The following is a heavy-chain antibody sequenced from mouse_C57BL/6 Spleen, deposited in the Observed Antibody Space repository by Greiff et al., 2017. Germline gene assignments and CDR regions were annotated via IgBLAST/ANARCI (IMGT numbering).Heavy chain of an antibody. CDR1: GFTFSDYG. CDR3: ARGIPNYYGSMDY. J-gene: IGHJ4*01. D-gene: IGHD1-1*01. Sequence: EVQLMESGGGLVKPGGSLKLSCAASGFTFSDYGMHWVRQAPEKGLEWVAYISSGSSTIYYADTVKGRFTISRDNAKHTLFLQMTSLRSEDTAMYYCARGIPNYYGSMDYWGQGTSVTVSS. V-gene: IGHV5-17*01. CDR2: ISSGSSTI.